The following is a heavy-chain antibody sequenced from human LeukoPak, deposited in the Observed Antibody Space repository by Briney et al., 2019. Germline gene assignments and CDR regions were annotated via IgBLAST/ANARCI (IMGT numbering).Heavy chain of an antibody. V-gene: IGHV4-39*01. CDR1: GDAISSSSYY. CDR2: IYYAGTT. J-gene: IGHJ4*02. Sequence: PSETLSLTCTVSGDAISSSSYYWGWIRQRPGKGLEWIGSIYYAGTTYYNPSLKSRVTISVDTSNNQFSLKLSSVTAADTAVYYCASEDPITMIYYWGQGTLVTVSS. CDR3: ASEDPITMIYY. D-gene: IGHD3-22*01.